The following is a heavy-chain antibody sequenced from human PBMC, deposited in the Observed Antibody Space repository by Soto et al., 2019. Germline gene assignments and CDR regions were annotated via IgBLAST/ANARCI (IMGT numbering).Heavy chain of an antibody. CDR1: GGSISSYY. CDR2: IYYSGGT. J-gene: IGHJ4*02. Sequence: SETLSLTCTVSGGSISSYYWSWIRQPPGKGLEGIGYIYYSGGTNYNPSLKSRVTISVDTSKNQFSLQLSSVTPEDTAVYYCARDGLNSGYDFFDYWGQGTLVTVSS. D-gene: IGHD5-12*01. V-gene: IGHV4-59*12. CDR3: ARDGLNSGYDFFDY.